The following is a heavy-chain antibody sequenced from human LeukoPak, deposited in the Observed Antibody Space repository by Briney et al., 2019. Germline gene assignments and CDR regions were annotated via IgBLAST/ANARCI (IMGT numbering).Heavy chain of an antibody. J-gene: IGHJ4*02. D-gene: IGHD5-12*01. CDR3: ARESGYDEPFDY. V-gene: IGHV4-31*03. CDR1: GGSISSGGYY. Sequence: SETLSLTCTVSGGSISSGGYYWSWIRPRPGKGLECIRNIYYSGSTYYNPSLKSRVTISVDTSKNQFSLKLSSVTAADTAVYYCARESGYDEPFDYWGQGTLVTVSS. CDR2: IYYSGST.